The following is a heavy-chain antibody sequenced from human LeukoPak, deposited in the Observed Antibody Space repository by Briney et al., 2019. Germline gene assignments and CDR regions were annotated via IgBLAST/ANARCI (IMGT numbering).Heavy chain of an antibody. CDR1: RYTFTRYY. J-gene: IGHJ4*02. Sequence: ASVKDSCKASRYTFTRYYMQWVRQAPGQGLEWMGIINPSGGSTGTAQKFQGRVTMTRDTSTSTDYMELSSLRSADTAVCYCARDFSGLIMVIDYWGQGTLVTVSS. CDR2: INPSGGST. V-gene: IGHV1-46*01. CDR3: ARDFSGLIMVIDY. D-gene: IGHD5-18*01.